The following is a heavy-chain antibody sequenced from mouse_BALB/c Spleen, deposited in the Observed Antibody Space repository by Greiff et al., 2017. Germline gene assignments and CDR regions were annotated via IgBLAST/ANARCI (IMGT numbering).Heavy chain of an antibody. CDR3: ARDHGYDGNAMDY. J-gene: IGHJ4*01. CDR1: GFSLTGYG. Sequence: VMLVESGPGLVAPSQSLSITCTVSGFSLTGYGVNWVRQPPGKGLEWLGMIWGDGSTDYNSALKSRLSISKDNSKSQVFLKMNSLQTDDTARYYCARDHGYDGNAMDYWGQGTSVTVSS. V-gene: IGHV2-6-7*01. D-gene: IGHD2-2*01. CDR2: IWGDGST.